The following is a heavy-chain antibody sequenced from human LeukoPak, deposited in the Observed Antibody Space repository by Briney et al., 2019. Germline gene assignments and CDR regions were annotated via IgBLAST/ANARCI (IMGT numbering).Heavy chain of an antibody. J-gene: IGHJ4*02. Sequence: QPGRSLRLSCTGSGFSFSDYAMTWVRQAPGKGLVWVGFIRNKANGATADYAASVNSRCTISRDDSKTTAYLQMNSLKTEDTAVYYCSRAYTTGWLGINDFWGQGALVTVSS. CDR1: GFSFSDYA. D-gene: IGHD6-19*01. V-gene: IGHV3-49*04. CDR3: SRAYTTGWLGINDF. CDR2: IRNKANGATA.